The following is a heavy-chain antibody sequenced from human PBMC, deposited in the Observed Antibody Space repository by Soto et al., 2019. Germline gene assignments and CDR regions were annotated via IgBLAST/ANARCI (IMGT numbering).Heavy chain of an antibody. D-gene: IGHD5-12*01. V-gene: IGHV3-74*01. CDR3: VRDSPTNLEDADTVASWFDP. Sequence: EVLLVESGGGLVQPGGSLRLSCAASGFNFNFYWMHWVRQAPGKGLVWVSRINGDGSTADYADSVKGRFTISRDNAKNTLFVQMDSLRVEGTAVYYCVRDSPTNLEDADTVASWFDPWGQGTLVTVSS. J-gene: IGHJ5*02. CDR2: INGDGSTA. CDR1: GFNFNFYW.